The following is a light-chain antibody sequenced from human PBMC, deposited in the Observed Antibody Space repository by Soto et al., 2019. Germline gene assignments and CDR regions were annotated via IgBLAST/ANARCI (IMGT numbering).Light chain of an antibody. CDR1: QSVSGN. V-gene: IGKV3-15*01. CDR2: GAS. J-gene: IGKJ2*01. Sequence: EIVMTQSPATLSVSPGGRATLSCRASQSVSGNLAWYQQKPGQAPRLLIYGASTRATGIPARFSGSGSGTEFTLTNSSLLSEDFAVYYCQQYNNWPPITFGQGTKLEIK. CDR3: QQYNNWPPIT.